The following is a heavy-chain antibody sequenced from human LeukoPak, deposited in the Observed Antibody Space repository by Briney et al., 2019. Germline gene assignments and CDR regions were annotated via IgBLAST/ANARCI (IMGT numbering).Heavy chain of an antibody. D-gene: IGHD1-1*01. Sequence: PSETLSLTCAVYGGSFSGYYWSWIRQPPGKGLEWIGEINHSGSTNYNPSLKSRVTISVDTSKNQFSLKLSSVTAADTAVYYCARVRLNADFDYWGQGTLVTVSS. J-gene: IGHJ4*02. V-gene: IGHV4-34*01. CDR1: GGSFSGYY. CDR2: INHSGST. CDR3: ARVRLNADFDY.